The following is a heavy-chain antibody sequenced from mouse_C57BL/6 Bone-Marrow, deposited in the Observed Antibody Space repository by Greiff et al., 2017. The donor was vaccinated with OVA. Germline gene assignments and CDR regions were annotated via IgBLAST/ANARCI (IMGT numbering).Heavy chain of an antibody. CDR1: GYTFTSYW. CDR3: ANYDGFAY. J-gene: IGHJ3*01. CDR2: IDPSDSYT. V-gene: IGHV1-59*01. D-gene: IGHD2-4*01. Sequence: QVQLQQPGAELVRPGTSVKLSCKASGYTFTSYWMHWVKQRPGQGLEWIGVIDPSDSYTNYNPKFKGKATLTVDTSSSTAYMQLSSLTSEDSAVYYCANYDGFAYWGQGTLVTVSA.